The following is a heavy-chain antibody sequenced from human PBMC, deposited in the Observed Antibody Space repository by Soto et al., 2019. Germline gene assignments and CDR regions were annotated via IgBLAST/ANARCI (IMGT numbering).Heavy chain of an antibody. D-gene: IGHD5-18*01. CDR2: VFYSGSD. Sequence: QVQLQESGPGLVKPSETLSLTCTVSGGSVISGNHYWSWIRQPPGKELEFIAYVFYSGSDNYNPSQTSRVTTSIETSKNQFSLNLRSVTAADTAVYYCARGRGYGYGIDYWGQGILVTVSS. J-gene: IGHJ4*02. V-gene: IGHV4-61*01. CDR1: GGSVISGNHY. CDR3: ARGRGYGYGIDY.